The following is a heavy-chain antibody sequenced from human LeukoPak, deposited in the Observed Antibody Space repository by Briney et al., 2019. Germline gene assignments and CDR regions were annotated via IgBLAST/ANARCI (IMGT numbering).Heavy chain of an antibody. V-gene: IGHV3-23*01. CDR1: GFTFSSYA. D-gene: IGHD6-13*01. CDR3: AKLPSIAAAGARDY. CDR2: ISGSGGST. J-gene: IGHJ4*02. Sequence: PGGSLRLSCAASGFTFSSYAMSWVRQAPGKGLEWVSAISGSGGSTYYADSVKGRFTISRDNSKNTLYLQINSLRAEDTAVYYCAKLPSIAAAGARDYWGQGTLVTVSS.